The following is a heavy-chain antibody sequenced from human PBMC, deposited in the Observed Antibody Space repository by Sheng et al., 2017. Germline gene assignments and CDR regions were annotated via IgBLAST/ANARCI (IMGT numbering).Heavy chain of an antibody. Sequence: QVQLVESGGGVVQPGRSLRLSCAASGFTFSSYAMHWVRQAPGKGLEWVAVISYDGSNKYYADSVKGRFTISRDNSKNTLYLQMNSLRAEDTAVYYCARSLRIRDAFDIWGQGTMVTVSS. CDR2: ISYDGSNK. CDR3: ARSLRIRDAFDI. CDR1: GFTFSSYA. J-gene: IGHJ3*02. V-gene: IGHV3-30-3*01. D-gene: IGHD3-3*02.